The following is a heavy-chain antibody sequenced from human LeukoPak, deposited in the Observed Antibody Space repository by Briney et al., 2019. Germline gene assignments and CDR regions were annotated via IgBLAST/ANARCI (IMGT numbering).Heavy chain of an antibody. CDR3: AKDKRQLLFNY. CDR2: ISGSGGST. Sequence: SGGSLRLSCAASGFTFSSYAMSWVRQAPGKGLEWVSAISGSGGSTYYADSVKGRFTISRDNSKSTLYLQMNSLRAEDTAVYYCAKDKRQLLFNYWGQGTLVTVSS. D-gene: IGHD2-2*01. J-gene: IGHJ4*02. V-gene: IGHV3-23*01. CDR1: GFTFSSYA.